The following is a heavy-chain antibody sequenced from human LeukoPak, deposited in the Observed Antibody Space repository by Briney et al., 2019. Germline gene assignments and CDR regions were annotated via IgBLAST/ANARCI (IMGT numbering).Heavy chain of an antibody. CDR2: IYYSGST. J-gene: IGHJ4*02. V-gene: IGHV4-39*01. D-gene: IGHD6-19*01. CDR3: ARHASVDGNWPRPLDY. Sequence: SETLSLTCSVSGDSISSDYWNWIRQPPGKGLEWIGNIYYSGSTYYNPSLKTRVTISVDTSKNQFSLKLTSVTAADTAVYYCARHASVDGNWPRPLDYWGQGSLVTVSS. CDR1: GDSISSDY.